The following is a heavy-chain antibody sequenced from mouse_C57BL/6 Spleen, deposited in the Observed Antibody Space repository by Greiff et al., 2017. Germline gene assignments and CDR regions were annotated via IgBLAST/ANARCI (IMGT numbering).Heavy chain of an antibody. J-gene: IGHJ3*01. Sequence: EVQGVESGGGLVKPGGSLKLSCAASGFTFSDYGMHWVRQAPEKGLEWVAYISSGSSTIYYADTVKGRFTISRDNAKNTLFLQMTSLRSEDTAMYYCARPDYGSSSAWFAYWGQGTLVTVSA. V-gene: IGHV5-17*01. D-gene: IGHD1-1*01. CDR1: GFTFSDYG. CDR3: ARPDYGSSSAWFAY. CDR2: ISSGSSTI.